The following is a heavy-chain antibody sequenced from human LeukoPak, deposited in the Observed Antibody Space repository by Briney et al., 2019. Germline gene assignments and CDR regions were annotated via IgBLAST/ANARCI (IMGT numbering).Heavy chain of an antibody. J-gene: IGHJ4*02. V-gene: IGHV4-34*01. Sequence: SDTLSLTCAVYGGSFSGYYWSWIRQPPGKGLEWIGEINHSGSTNYNPSLKSRVTISVDTSKNQFSLKLSYVPAADTAVYYCASSLGDYWGQGTLVTVSS. CDR3: ASSLGDY. CDR1: GGSFSGYY. CDR2: INHSGST.